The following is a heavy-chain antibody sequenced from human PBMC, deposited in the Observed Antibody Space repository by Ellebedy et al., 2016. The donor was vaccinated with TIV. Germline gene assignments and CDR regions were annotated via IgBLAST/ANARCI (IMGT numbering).Heavy chain of an antibody. CDR2: ISGSGGST. Sequence: GESLKISXAASGFTFSSYAMSWVRQAPGKGLEWVSAISGSGGSTYYADSVKGRFTISRDNAENTLWLQMNSLRAEDTAVYYCAKDQKVRGVEYFDYWGQGTLVTVSS. D-gene: IGHD3-10*01. CDR1: GFTFSSYA. V-gene: IGHV3-23*01. CDR3: AKDQKVRGVEYFDY. J-gene: IGHJ4*02.